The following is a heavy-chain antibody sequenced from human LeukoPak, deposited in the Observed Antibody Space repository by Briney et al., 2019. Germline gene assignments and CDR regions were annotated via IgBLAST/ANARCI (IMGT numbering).Heavy chain of an antibody. D-gene: IGHD3-9*01. J-gene: IGHJ4*02. CDR1: GYTFTGYY. V-gene: IGHV1-2*02. CDR2: INPNSGGT. Sequence: GASVKVSCKASGYTFTGYYMHWVRQTPGQGLEWMGWINPNSGGTNYAQKFQGRVTMTRDTSISTAYMELSRLISDDTAVYYCTKTQINYDILTGYSFYYWGQGTLVTVSS. CDR3: TKTQINYDILTGYSFYY.